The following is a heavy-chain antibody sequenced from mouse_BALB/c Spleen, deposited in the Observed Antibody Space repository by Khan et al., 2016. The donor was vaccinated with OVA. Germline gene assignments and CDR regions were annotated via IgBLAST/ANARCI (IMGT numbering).Heavy chain of an antibody. Sequence: VQLQQSGPEVVRPGVSVKISCTGSGYTFTDYAMHWVKQSLAKSLEWIGVITPYNGYTNYNQNFKGKATMTVDKSSSTAYLELARLTSEDSAIYYGARGGNGFDYWGQGTTLTVSS. CDR3: ARGGNGFDY. J-gene: IGHJ2*01. V-gene: IGHV1S137*01. CDR1: GYTFTDYA. D-gene: IGHD2-1*01. CDR2: ITPYNGYT.